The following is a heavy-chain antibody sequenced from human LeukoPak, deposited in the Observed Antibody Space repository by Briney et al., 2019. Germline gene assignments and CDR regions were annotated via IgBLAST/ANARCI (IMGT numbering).Heavy chain of an antibody. Sequence: GRSLRLSCAASGFTFSSYGMHWVRQAPGKGLEWVAVISYDGSNKYYADSVKGRFTISRDNSKNTLYLQMNSLRAEDTAVYYCAKSGYSSGWPYYYGMDVWGKGTTVTVSS. CDR3: AKSGYSSGWPYYYGMDV. D-gene: IGHD6-19*01. J-gene: IGHJ6*04. CDR2: ISYDGSNK. CDR1: GFTFSSYG. V-gene: IGHV3-30*18.